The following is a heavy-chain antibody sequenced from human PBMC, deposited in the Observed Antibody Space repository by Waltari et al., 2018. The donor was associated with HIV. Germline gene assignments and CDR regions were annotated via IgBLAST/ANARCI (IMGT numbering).Heavy chain of an antibody. CDR3: AKEMLGGYFDY. J-gene: IGHJ4*02. CDR2: ITTGGGT. CDR1: GFTFSDSA. Sequence: EVQMVESGGGLVQPGGSLRLSCATSGFTFSDSAMDWVRHAPGKGLEWISAITTGGGTYYAASMEGRFTISRDNSKNTVYLQMNSLRLDDTAIYYCAKEMLGGYFDYGGQGTLVTVSS. V-gene: IGHV3-23*04. D-gene: IGHD3-16*01.